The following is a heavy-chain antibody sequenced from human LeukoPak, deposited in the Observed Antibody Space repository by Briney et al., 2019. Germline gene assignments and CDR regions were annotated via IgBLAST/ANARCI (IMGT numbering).Heavy chain of an antibody. CDR2: IKQDGSEK. CDR3: ARYRDHNGNYYDQ. Sequence: GGSLRLSCAASGLTFSSYWMTWVRQAPGKGLEWVANIKQDGSEKYYVDSVKGRFTISRDNAKNSLYLQMNSLRDEDTAVYYCARYRDHNGNYYDQWGQGTMVTVSS. CDR1: GLTFSSYW. V-gene: IGHV3-7*01. J-gene: IGHJ5*02. D-gene: IGHD3-3*01.